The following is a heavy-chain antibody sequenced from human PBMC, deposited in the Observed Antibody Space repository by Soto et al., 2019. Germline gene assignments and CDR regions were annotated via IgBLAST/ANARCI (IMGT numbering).Heavy chain of an antibody. CDR1: GVSISSHDW. D-gene: IGHD5-12*01. J-gene: IGHJ4*02. CDR2: SHESGNT. Sequence: QVQLQESGPGLVKPSGTLSLTCAVSGVSISSHDWWTWVRQPPGKGLEWIGESHESGNTNYNSSLXSRVTISLDKSKNQFSRKLTSVTVADTAVYYCATRDSGRFYWGQGTLVTVSS. V-gene: IGHV4-4*02. CDR3: ATRDSGRFY.